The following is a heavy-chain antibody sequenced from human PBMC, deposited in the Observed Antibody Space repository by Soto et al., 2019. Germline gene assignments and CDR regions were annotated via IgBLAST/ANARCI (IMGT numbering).Heavy chain of an antibody. J-gene: IGHJ4*02. V-gene: IGHV4-31*03. CDR2: IYYSGST. CDR3: ARRGDYYYDSSGYFGYFDY. CDR1: GGSISSGGYY. D-gene: IGHD3-22*01. Sequence: PSETLSLTCTVSGGSISSGGYYWSWIRQHPGKGLEWIGYIYYSGSTYYNPSLKSRVTISVDTSKNQFSLKLSSVTAADTAVYYCARRGDYYYDSSGYFGYFDYWGQGTLVTVSS.